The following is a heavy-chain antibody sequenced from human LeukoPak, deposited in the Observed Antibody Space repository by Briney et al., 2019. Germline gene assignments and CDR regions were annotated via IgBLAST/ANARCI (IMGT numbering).Heavy chain of an antibody. J-gene: IGHJ3*02. CDR3: TTGRGAFDI. Sequence: PGGSLRLSCAASGFTFSIAWMSWVRQAPGKGLEWVGRIRSKTDGGTTGYAAPVKGRFTISRDDPKNTLYPQMNSLKTEDAALYYCTTGRGAFDIWGQGTMVTVSS. CDR1: GFTFSIAW. CDR2: IRSKTDGGTT. D-gene: IGHD3-10*01. V-gene: IGHV3-15*01.